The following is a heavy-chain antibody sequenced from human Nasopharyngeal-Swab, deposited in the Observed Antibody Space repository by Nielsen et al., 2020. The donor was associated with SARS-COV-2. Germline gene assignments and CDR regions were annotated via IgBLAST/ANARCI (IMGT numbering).Heavy chain of an antibody. V-gene: IGHV4-59*01. D-gene: IGHD6-6*01. J-gene: IGHJ6*03. CDR3: AREGYSSSSLYYYYYYMDV. CDR1: GGSISSYY. CDR2: IYYSGST. Sequence: SETLSLTCTVSGGSISSYYWSWIRQPPGKRLEWIGYIYYSGSTNYNPSLKSRVTISVDTSKNQFSLKLSSVTAADTAVYYCAREGYSSSSLYYYYYYMDVWGKGTTVTVSS.